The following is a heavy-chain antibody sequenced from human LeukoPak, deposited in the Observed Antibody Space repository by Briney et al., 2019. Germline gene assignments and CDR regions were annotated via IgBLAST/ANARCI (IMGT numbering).Heavy chain of an antibody. J-gene: IGHJ4*02. D-gene: IGHD4-17*01. CDR1: GYTFAGYY. Sequence: ASVKVSCKASGYTFAGYYMHWVRQAPGQGLEWMGWINPNSGGTNYAQKFQGRVTMTRDTSISTAYMELNSLRGEDTAVYYCAKDRSKGYYGDEFDFWGQGTLVTVSS. CDR3: AKDRSKGYYGDEFDF. V-gene: IGHV1-2*02. CDR2: INPNSGGT.